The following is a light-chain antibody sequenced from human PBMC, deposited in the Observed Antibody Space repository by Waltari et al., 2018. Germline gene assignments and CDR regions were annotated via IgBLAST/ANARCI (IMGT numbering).Light chain of an antibody. Sequence: EIVLTQSPDTLSLSPGERATLSCRASESVSSSYLAWYQQKCGQAPRLLIYGASTRATGIPDRFSGSGSGTDFTLTISRLEPEDFAVYYCQQYGSSPPYTFGQGTKLEIK. V-gene: IGKV3-20*01. CDR3: QQYGSSPPYT. J-gene: IGKJ2*01. CDR2: GAS. CDR1: ESVSSSY.